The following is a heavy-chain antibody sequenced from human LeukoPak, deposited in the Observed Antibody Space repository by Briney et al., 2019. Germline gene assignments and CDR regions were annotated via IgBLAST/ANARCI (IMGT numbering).Heavy chain of an antibody. CDR2: IGTDGSYI. D-gene: IGHD1-1*01. CDR3: ARKMKTGDRVGTFDI. V-gene: IGHV3-21*01. Sequence: GRSLGLSCAASGFTFSSHNMNWVRQAPMKGLEWVSSIGTDGSYIYYADSVQGRFTISRDNAKNSLYLQMNSLTAEDTAVYYCARKMKTGDRVGTFDIWGQGTMVTVSS. CDR1: GFTFSSHN. J-gene: IGHJ3*02.